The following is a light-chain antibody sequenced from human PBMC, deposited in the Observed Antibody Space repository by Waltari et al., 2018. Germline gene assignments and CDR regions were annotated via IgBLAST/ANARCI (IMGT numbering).Light chain of an antibody. CDR2: GAS. J-gene: IGKJ4*01. V-gene: IGKV3-20*01. Sequence: TLSLSPGERATLSCRASRSFSSSSLAWYQQKPGQAPRLLIHGASSRATGIPDRFSGSGSGTDFTLTISRLEPEDFAVYYCQQYGSSLLTFGGGTKVEIK. CDR3: QQYGSSLLT. CDR1: RSFSSSS.